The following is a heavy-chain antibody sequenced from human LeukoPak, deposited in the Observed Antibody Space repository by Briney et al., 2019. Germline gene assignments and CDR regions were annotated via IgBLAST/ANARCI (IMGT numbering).Heavy chain of an antibody. CDR2: ISYDGSNK. J-gene: IGHJ5*02. CDR3: AIGSVTHTT. Sequence: GRSLRLSCAASGFTFSNYPMHWVRQAPGKGLEWVAVISYDGSNKYYADSVKGRFTISRDNSKNTLYLQMNSLRAEDTAVYYCAIGSVTHTTWGQGTLVTVSS. V-gene: IGHV3-30-3*01. D-gene: IGHD1-1*01. CDR1: GFTFSNYP.